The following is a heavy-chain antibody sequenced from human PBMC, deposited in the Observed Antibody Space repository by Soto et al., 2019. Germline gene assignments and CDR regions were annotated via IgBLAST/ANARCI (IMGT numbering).Heavy chain of an antibody. J-gene: IGHJ4*02. Sequence: PSETLSLTCTVSGGSIRSYYWSWIRQPPGKGLEWIGYIYYSGSTNYNPSLKSRVTISVDTSKNQFSLKLSSVTAADTAVYYCARRYGSAIEYWGQGTLVTVSS. V-gene: IGHV4-59*08. CDR2: IYYSGST. D-gene: IGHD1-26*01. CDR3: ARRYGSAIEY. CDR1: GGSIRSYY.